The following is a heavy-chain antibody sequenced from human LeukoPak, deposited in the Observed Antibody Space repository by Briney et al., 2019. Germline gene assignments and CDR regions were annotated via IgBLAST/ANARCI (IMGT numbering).Heavy chain of an antibody. CDR2: INPTSGRT. CDR3: AREFRTTTWSYDAFDL. CDR1: VYTFTDYY. J-gene: IGHJ3*01. Sequence: ASVKVSCKASVYTFTDYYLHWVRQAPGQGLECVGWINPTSGRTNYAQKFHDRVTLARDTSNNTSYMELTRLTSDDTAVYFCAREFRTTTWSYDAFDLWGQGTMVTVSS. D-gene: IGHD1/OR15-1a*01. V-gene: IGHV1-2*02.